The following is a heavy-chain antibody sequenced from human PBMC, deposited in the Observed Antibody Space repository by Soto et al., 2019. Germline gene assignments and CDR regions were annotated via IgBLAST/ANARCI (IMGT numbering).Heavy chain of an antibody. CDR2: IYYSGST. CDR3: ARAVRGGYCSSTSCPGPGWFDP. J-gene: IGHJ5*02. V-gene: IGHV4-30-4*01. CDR1: GGSISSGDYY. D-gene: IGHD2-2*01. Sequence: QVQLQESGPGLVKPSQTLSLTCTVSGGSISSGDYYWSWIRQPPGKGLEWIGYIYYSGSTYYNPSLKRRITISVDASKNQFSLKLSSVTAADTAVYYCARAVRGGYCSSTSCPGPGWFDPWGQGTLVTVSS.